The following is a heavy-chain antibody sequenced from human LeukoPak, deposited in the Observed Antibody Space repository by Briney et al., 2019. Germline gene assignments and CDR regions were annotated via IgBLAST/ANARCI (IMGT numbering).Heavy chain of an antibody. V-gene: IGHV3-53*01. CDR3: ARVLHKRNYDSSTYYGY. D-gene: IGHD3-22*01. Sequence: GGSLRLSCAASGFTVSSDYMSWVRQAPGKGLEWVSVIYSGGSTYYADSVKGRFTISRDNAKNSLYLQMSGLRAEDTAVYYCARVLHKRNYDSSTYYGYWGQGTLVTVSS. J-gene: IGHJ4*02. CDR1: GFTVSSDY. CDR2: IYSGGST.